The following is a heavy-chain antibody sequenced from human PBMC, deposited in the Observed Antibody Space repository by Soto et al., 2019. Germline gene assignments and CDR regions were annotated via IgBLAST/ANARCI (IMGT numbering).Heavy chain of an antibody. V-gene: IGHV3-49*03. D-gene: IGHD3-9*01. J-gene: IGHJ4*02. Sequence: GGSLRLSCTASGFTFGDYAMSWFRQAPGKGLEWVGFIRSKAYGGTTEYAASVKGRFTISRDDSKSIAYLQMNSLKTEDTAVYYCTRDTPYYDILTGFDYWGQGTLVTVSS. CDR1: GFTFGDYA. CDR2: IRSKAYGGTT. CDR3: TRDTPYYDILTGFDY.